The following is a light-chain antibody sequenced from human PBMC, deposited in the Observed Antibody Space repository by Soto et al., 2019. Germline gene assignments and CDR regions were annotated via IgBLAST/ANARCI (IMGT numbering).Light chain of an antibody. CDR3: QQYGSSPVT. V-gene: IGKV3-20*01. CDR2: GAS. Sequence: EIVLTQSPGTLSLSPGERATLSCRASQSVSSSYLAWYQQKPGQAPRLLIYGASSRATGIPDRFSGSGSGTAFTLTISRLEPEDFAVYYRQQYGSSPVTFGPGTKVDIK. CDR1: QSVSSSY. J-gene: IGKJ3*01.